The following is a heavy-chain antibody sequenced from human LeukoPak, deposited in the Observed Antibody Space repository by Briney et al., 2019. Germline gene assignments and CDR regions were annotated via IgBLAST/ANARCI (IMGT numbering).Heavy chain of an antibody. D-gene: IGHD3-22*01. Sequence: PGGSLRLSCAASGFTFSSYSMNWVRQAPGKELEWVSYISSSSSTIYYADSVKGRFTISRDNTKNSLYLQMNSLRAEDTALYFCARGGTSGYHLAQWGQGTLVTVSS. CDR3: ARGGTSGYHLAQ. CDR1: GFTFSSYS. CDR2: ISSSSSTI. V-gene: IGHV3-48*04. J-gene: IGHJ4*02.